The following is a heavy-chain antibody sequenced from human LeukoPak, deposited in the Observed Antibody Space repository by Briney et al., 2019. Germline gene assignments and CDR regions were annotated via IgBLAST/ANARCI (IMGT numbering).Heavy chain of an antibody. J-gene: IGHJ4*02. V-gene: IGHV3-7*01. Sequence: GGSLRLSCAASGFTFSSFWMSWVRQAPRKGLEWVANIKQDGSVQYYVDSVKGRFTISRDNAKNSLYLQMNSLRAEDTAVYYCAKGGQYDSDSFFDFWGQGTLVTVSS. D-gene: IGHD3-22*01. CDR3: AKGGQYDSDSFFDF. CDR2: IKQDGSVQ. CDR1: GFTFSSFW.